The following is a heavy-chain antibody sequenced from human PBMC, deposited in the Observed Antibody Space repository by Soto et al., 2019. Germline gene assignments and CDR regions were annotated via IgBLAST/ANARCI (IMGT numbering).Heavy chain of an antibody. D-gene: IGHD2-21*02. CDR3: ARSRCGGDCYSPQYYYYGMDV. V-gene: IGHV1-18*01. Sequence: GASVKVSCKASGYTFTSYGISWVRQAPGQGLEWMGWISAYNGNTNYAQKLQGRVTMTTDTSTSTAYMELRSLRSDDTAVYYCARSRCGGDCYSPQYYYYGMDVWGQGTTVTVSS. CDR1: GYTFTSYG. CDR2: ISAYNGNT. J-gene: IGHJ6*02.